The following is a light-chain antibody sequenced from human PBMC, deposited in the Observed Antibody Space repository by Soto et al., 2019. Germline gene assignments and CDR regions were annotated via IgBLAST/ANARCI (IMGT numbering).Light chain of an antibody. CDR3: QQYGSSPGT. V-gene: IGKV3-20*01. CDR1: QSVSSSY. CDR2: GAS. J-gene: IGKJ2*01. Sequence: EIVLTQSPGTLSLSPGERATLSCRASQSVSSSYLAWYQQKPGQAPRLLIYGASSRATGIPDRFSGSGYGTDFTLTISRLAPEDFAVYYCQQYGSSPGTFGQGTKLEIK.